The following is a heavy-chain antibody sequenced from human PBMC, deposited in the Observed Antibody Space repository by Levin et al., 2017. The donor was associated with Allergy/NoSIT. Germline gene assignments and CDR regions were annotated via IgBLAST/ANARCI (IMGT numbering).Heavy chain of an antibody. D-gene: IGHD2-21*02. CDR3: ARVQVVTTHYHYYGMDV. V-gene: IGHV3-30*04. J-gene: IGHJ6*02. CDR1: GFTFTSYS. Sequence: PGGSLRLSCAASGFTFTSYSIHWVRQAPGKGLEWVALISYDGSNKYYADSVKGRFTISRDSSKNTLYLQMNSLRPEDTAVYYCARVQVVTTHYHYYGMDVWGQGTTVAVSS. CDR2: ISYDGSNK.